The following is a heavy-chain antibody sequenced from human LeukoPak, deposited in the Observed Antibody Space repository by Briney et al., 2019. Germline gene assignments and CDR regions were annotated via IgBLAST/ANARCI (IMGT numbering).Heavy chain of an antibody. Sequence: PGGSLRLSCAASGFTFSSNAMHWVRQAPGKGLVWVSRINSDGSSTNYADSVKGRFTVSRDNAKNTRYLQMNSLRVEDTAVYYCARVSPYTVTTLGYCGRGTLVAVSS. CDR2: INSDGSST. CDR3: ARVSPYTVTTLGY. CDR1: GFTFSSNA. V-gene: IGHV3-74*01. D-gene: IGHD4-17*01. J-gene: IGHJ4*02.